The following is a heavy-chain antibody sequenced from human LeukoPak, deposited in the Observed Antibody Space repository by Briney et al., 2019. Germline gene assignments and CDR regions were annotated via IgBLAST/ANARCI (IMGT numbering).Heavy chain of an antibody. V-gene: IGHV3-23*01. Sequence: GGSLRLSCAASGFTFSSYAMSWVRQAPGKGLEWVSAISGSGGSTYYADSVKGRFTISRDNSKNTLYLQMNSLRAEDTAVYYCAKDQFPSWYRGGYFDYWGQGTLVTASS. J-gene: IGHJ4*02. CDR1: GFTFSSYA. CDR3: AKDQFPSWYRGGYFDY. D-gene: IGHD6-13*01. CDR2: ISGSGGST.